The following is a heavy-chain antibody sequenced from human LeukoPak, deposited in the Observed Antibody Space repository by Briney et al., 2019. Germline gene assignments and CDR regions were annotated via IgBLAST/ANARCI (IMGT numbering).Heavy chain of an antibody. CDR1: GFSFSRYG. CDR3: AKRADSSAYSFDY. D-gene: IGHD3-22*01. CDR2: IRSSDSTT. V-gene: IGHV3-48*04. J-gene: IGHJ4*02. Sequence: GSLRLSCAASGFSFSRYGMKWVRQAPGKGLEWLSYIRSSDSTTYYADSVKGRFTISRDNAKNSLYLQMGSLRVEDTAVYYCAKRADSSAYSFDYWGQGTLVTVSS.